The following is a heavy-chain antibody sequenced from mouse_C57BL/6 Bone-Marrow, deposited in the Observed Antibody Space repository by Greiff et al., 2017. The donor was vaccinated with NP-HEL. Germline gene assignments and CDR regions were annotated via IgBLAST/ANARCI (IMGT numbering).Heavy chain of an antibody. CDR1: GFTFSSYA. D-gene: IGHD2-2*01. J-gene: IGHJ4*01. CDR2: ISSGGDYI. V-gene: IGHV5-9-1*02. CDR3: TRDQWLRGAMDY. Sequence: EVKLMESGEGLVKPGGSLKLSCAASGFTFSSYAMSWVRQTPEKRLEWVAYISSGGDYIYYADTVKGRFTISRDNARNTLYLQMSSLKSEDTAMYYCTRDQWLRGAMDYWGQGTSVTVSS.